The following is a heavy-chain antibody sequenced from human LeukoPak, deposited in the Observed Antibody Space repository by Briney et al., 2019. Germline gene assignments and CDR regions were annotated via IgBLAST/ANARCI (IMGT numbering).Heavy chain of an antibody. D-gene: IGHD2-2*01. J-gene: IGHJ6*02. CDR1: GFTFYTYW. CDR3: ARASEEYCSSTSCPDYYYYGMDV. Sequence: GGSLRLSCAPSGFTFYTYWMHWVRQAPGKGLVWVSRINSDGSSTSYADSVKGRFTISRDNAKNTLYLQMNSLRAEDTAVYYCARASEEYCSSTSCPDYYYYGMDVWGQGTTVTVSS. V-gene: IGHV3-74*01. CDR2: INSDGSST.